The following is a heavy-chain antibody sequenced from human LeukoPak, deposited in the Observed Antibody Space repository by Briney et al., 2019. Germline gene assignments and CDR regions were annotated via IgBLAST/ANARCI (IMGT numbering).Heavy chain of an antibody. Sequence: PGGSLRLSCGASGFTFSSYAMHWVRQAPGKGLEYVSAITSNGGSTYYANSVKGRFTISRDNSKNTLYLQMDSLRAEDMAVYYCARDTTGWELPYYWGQGTLVTVSS. D-gene: IGHD1-26*01. CDR1: GFTFSSYA. CDR3: ARDTTGWELPYY. CDR2: ITSNGGST. V-gene: IGHV3-64*01. J-gene: IGHJ4*02.